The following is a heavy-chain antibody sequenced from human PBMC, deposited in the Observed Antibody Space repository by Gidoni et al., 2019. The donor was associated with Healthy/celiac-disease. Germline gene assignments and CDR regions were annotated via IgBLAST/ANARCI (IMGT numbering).Heavy chain of an antibody. Sequence: EVQLVESGGGLVQPGGSLSLSCAASGFTFSSYSMNWVRQAPGKGLEWFSYISSSSSTIYYADSVKGRFTISRDNAENSLYLQMNSLRAEDTAVYYCARYYGYSYGYGHFDYWGQGTLVTVSS. CDR2: ISSSSSTI. V-gene: IGHV3-48*04. D-gene: IGHD5-18*01. CDR1: GFTFSSYS. CDR3: ARYYGYSYGYGHFDY. J-gene: IGHJ4*02.